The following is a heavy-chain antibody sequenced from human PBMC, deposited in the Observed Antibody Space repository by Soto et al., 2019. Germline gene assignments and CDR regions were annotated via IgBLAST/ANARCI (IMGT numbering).Heavy chain of an antibody. Sequence: GGSLSLSCLFSGFSVSDAWMSWVRQAPGKGLEWVARIISKIDGGTADYTTPVKGKFITSRDESQNTLYLQMNSLKIEDTASLVGTASRVKGGFATWGQRTRFTVS. CDR2: IISKIDGGTA. J-gene: IGHJ3*02. V-gene: IGHV3-15*01. D-gene: IGHD6-19*01. CDR1: GFSVSDAW. CDR3: TASRVKGGFAT.